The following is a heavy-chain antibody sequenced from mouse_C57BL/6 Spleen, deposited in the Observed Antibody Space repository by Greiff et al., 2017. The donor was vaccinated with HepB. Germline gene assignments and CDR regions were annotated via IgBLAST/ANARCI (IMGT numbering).Heavy chain of an antibody. CDR3: ARSYGYDGRFDY. CDR1: GYAFTNYL. J-gene: IGHJ2*01. Sequence: VQLQQSGAELVRPGTSVKVSCKASGYAFTNYLLEWVKQRPGQGLEWIGVINPGSGGTNYNEKFKGKATLTADKSSSTAYMQLSSLTSEDSAVYFCARSYGYDGRFDYWGQGTTLTVSS. V-gene: IGHV1-54*01. CDR2: INPGSGGT. D-gene: IGHD2-2*01.